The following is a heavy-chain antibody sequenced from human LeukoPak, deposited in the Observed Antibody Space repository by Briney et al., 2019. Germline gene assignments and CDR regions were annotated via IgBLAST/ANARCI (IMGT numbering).Heavy chain of an antibody. D-gene: IGHD6-13*01. Sequence: SETLSLTCTVSGGSISSGGYYWSWIRQPPGKGLEWIGYIYHSGSTYYNPSLKSRVTISVDRSKNQFSLKLSSVTAADTAVYYCARVDEQQLTPDPWGQGTLVTVSS. V-gene: IGHV4-30-2*01. J-gene: IGHJ5*02. CDR1: GGSISSGGYY. CDR2: IYHSGST. CDR3: ARVDEQQLTPDP.